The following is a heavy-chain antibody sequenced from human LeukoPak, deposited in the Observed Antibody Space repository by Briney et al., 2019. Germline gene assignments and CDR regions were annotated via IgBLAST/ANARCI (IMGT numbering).Heavy chain of an antibody. D-gene: IGHD2-15*01. CDR3: ARHPCSGGSYYSIDY. CDR2: IYYSGST. J-gene: IGHJ4*02. Sequence: SETLSLTCTVSGGSISSYYWSWIRQPPGKGLEWIGYIYYSGSTNYNPSLKSRVTISVDTSKNQFSLKLSSVTAADTAVYYCARHPCSGGSYYSIDYWGQGTLVTVSS. V-gene: IGHV4-59*08. CDR1: GGSISSYY.